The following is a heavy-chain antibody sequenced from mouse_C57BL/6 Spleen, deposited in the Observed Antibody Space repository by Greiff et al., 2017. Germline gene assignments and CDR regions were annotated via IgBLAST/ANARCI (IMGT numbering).Heavy chain of an antibody. J-gene: IGHJ1*03. CDR1: GFNIKDDY. D-gene: IGHD2-5*01. Sequence: VQLQQSGAELVRPGASVKLSCKASGFNIKDDYMHWVKQRPEQGLEWIGWIDPENGDTGYDSKFQGKATRTADTSANTAYLQLSSLTSEDTAVYYCTAPYYSNWGYFDVWGTGTTVTVSS. CDR2: IDPENGDT. V-gene: IGHV14-4*01. CDR3: TAPYYSNWGYFDV.